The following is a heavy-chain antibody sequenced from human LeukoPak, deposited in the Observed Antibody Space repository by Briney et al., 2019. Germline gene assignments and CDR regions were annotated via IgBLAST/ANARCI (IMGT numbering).Heavy chain of an antibody. CDR3: ARWSCSSTSCYYDY. CDR1: GGSFSGYY. Sequence: SETLSLTCAAHGGSFSGYYWSWIRQPPGKGLEWIGEINHSGSTNYNPSLKSRVTISVDTSKNQFSLKLSSVTAADTAVYYCARWSCSSTSCYYDYWGQGTLVTVSS. J-gene: IGHJ4*02. CDR2: INHSGST. D-gene: IGHD2-2*01. V-gene: IGHV4-34*01.